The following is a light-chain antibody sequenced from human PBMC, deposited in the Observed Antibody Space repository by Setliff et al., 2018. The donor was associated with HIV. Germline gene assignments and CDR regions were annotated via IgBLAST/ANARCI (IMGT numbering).Light chain of an antibody. J-gene: IGLJ1*01. V-gene: IGLV2-8*01. Sequence: QSALAQPPPASGSPGQSVTISCTGTSGDVGGYNYVSWYQQYPGKAPKLLIHEVTKRPSGVPDRFSGSKSGNTASLTVSGLQAEDEADYYCSSYAGNKGDVFGTGTKVTVL. CDR2: EVT. CDR1: SGDVGGYNY. CDR3: SSYAGNKGDV.